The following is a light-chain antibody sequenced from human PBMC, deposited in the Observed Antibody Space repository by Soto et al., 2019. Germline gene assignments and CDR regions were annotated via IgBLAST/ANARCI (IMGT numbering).Light chain of an antibody. CDR1: QAIGVY. CDR3: QKYDSVPWA. J-gene: IGKJ1*01. Sequence: DIQMTQSPSSLSASVGDRVTIACRTSQAIGVYLAWYQQKPGRVPNLLIYDASFLESGVPSRFSGGGSGTDFTLTISSLQPEDVATYYCQKYDSVPWAFGQGTEVEI. V-gene: IGKV1-27*01. CDR2: DAS.